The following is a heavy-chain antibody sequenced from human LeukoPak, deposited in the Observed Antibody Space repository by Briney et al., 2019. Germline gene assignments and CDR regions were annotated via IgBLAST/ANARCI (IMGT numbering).Heavy chain of an antibody. J-gene: IGHJ4*02. V-gene: IGHV3-9*03. CDR3: AKDGESSGWYGYYFDY. CDR1: GFTFDDYA. CDR2: ISWNSGSI. Sequence: GGSLRLSCAASGFTFDDYAMHWVRQAPGKGLEWVSDISWNSGSIGYADSVKGRFTISRDNAKNSLYLQMNSLRAEDMALYYCAKDGESSGWYGYYFDYWGQGTLVTVSS. D-gene: IGHD6-19*01.